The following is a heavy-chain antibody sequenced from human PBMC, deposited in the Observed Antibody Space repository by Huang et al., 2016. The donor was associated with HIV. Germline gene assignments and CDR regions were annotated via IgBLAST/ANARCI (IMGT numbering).Heavy chain of an antibody. D-gene: IGHD3-22*01. Sequence: QVQLVQSGAEVKKPGSSVKVSCKASGGTFSSYAISWVRQAPGQGLAWMGGSIPIFGTANYAQKFQGRVTITADESTSTAYMELSSLRSEDTAVYYCARARGYYDSSVSYYFDYWGQGTLVTVSS. CDR3: ARARGYYDSSVSYYFDY. V-gene: IGHV1-69*13. CDR1: GGTFSSYA. J-gene: IGHJ4*02. CDR2: SIPIFGTA.